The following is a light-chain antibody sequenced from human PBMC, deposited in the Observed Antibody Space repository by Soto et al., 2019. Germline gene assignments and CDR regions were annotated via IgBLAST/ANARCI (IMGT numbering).Light chain of an antibody. CDR2: GAS. J-gene: IGKJ5*01. Sequence: EIVLTQSPGTLSLSPGERATLSCRASQRVSSGYLAWYQRKPGQAPRLLIYGASNRATDIPDRFSGRGSGTDFTLTISRLEPEDFAVYYCQQYGSSPPSSTFGQGTRLEI. V-gene: IGKV3-20*01. CDR3: QQYGSSPPSST. CDR1: QRVSSGY.